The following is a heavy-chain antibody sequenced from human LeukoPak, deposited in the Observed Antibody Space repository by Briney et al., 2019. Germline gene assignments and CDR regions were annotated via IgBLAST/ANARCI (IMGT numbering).Heavy chain of an antibody. J-gene: IGHJ5*02. Sequence: SETLSLTCTVSGGSISDYYWSWIRQPAGKGLEWIGRIYSSGSTNYNPSLKSRVTMSVDTSKNQFSLKLSAVTAADTAVYYRARQTDWNYCWFDPWGQGTLVTVSS. CDR1: GGSISDYY. CDR2: IYSSGST. CDR3: ARQTDWNYCWFDP. V-gene: IGHV4-4*07. D-gene: IGHD1-7*01.